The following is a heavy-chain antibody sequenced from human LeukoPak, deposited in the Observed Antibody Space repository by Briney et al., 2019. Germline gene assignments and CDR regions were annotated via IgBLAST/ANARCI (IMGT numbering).Heavy chain of an antibody. D-gene: IGHD3-22*01. V-gene: IGHV1-69*13. Sequence: GASVKVSCKASGGTFSSYAISWVRQAPGQGLEWMGGIIPIFGTANYAQKFQGRVTITADESTSTAYMELSSLRSEDTAVYYCARVHSSGYYYYYGMDVRGQGTTVTVSS. J-gene: IGHJ6*02. CDR3: ARVHSSGYYYYYGMDV. CDR2: IIPIFGTA. CDR1: GGTFSSYA.